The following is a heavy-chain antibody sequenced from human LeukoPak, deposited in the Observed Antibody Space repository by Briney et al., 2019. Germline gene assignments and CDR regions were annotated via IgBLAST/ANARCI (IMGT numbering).Heavy chain of an antibody. Sequence: SQTLSLTCTVSGGSFSSGSYYWSWIRQPAGKGLEWIGRIYSSGSTNYNPSLKSRVTISVDTSKNQFSLKLSSVTAADTAVYYCARRVGVALDYWGQGTLVTVSS. D-gene: IGHD2-21*01. CDR1: GGSFSSGSYY. V-gene: IGHV4-61*02. CDR2: IYSSGST. J-gene: IGHJ4*02. CDR3: ARRVGVALDY.